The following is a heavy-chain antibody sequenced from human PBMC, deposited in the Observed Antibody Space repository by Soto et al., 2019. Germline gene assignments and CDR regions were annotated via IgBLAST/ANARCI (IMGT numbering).Heavy chain of an antibody. CDR1: GNTFTSYW. CDR2: IYPGDSDT. V-gene: IGHV5-51*01. D-gene: IGHD4-17*01. Sequence: XESLKISWKCSGNTFTSYWIGWVLQMPGKGLEWMGIIYPGDSDTRYSPSFQGQVTISADKSISTAYLQWSSLKASDTAMYYCANSYGDPYFDYWGQGTLVTVSS. CDR3: ANSYGDPYFDY. J-gene: IGHJ4*02.